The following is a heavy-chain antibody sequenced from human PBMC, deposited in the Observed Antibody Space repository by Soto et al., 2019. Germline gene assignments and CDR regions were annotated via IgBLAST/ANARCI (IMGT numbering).Heavy chain of an antibody. D-gene: IGHD3-10*01. CDR1: GYTFTSYG. CDR3: ARRITMVRGVITYGMDV. V-gene: IGHV1-18*04. CDR2: ISAYNGNT. Sequence: QVQLVQSGAEVKKPGASVKVSCKASGYTFTSYGITGVRQAPGQGLDWRGWISAYNGNTNYAQKLQGRVTMTTDTSTSTAYMELRSLRSDDTAVYYCARRITMVRGVITYGMDVWGQGTTVTVSS. J-gene: IGHJ6*02.